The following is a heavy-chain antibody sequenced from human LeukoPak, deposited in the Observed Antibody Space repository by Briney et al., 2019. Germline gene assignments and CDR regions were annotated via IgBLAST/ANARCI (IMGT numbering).Heavy chain of an antibody. CDR3: AGVDIVATTSVY. V-gene: IGHV4-4*07. D-gene: IGHD5-12*01. CDR2: IYTSGST. J-gene: IGHJ4*02. CDR1: GGSISSYY. Sequence: SQTLSLTCTVSGGSISSYYWSWIRQPAGKGLEWIGRIYTSGSTNYNPSLKSRVTMSVDTSKNQFSLKLSSVTAADTAVYYCAGVDIVATTSVYWGQGTLVTVSS.